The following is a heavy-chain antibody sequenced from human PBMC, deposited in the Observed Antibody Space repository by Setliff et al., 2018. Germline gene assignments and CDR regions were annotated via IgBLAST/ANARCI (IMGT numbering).Heavy chain of an antibody. Sequence: SVKVSCKASGGTFSSYGISWVRQAPGQGLEWMGGTIPMFGTTSYARQFQGRVTIITDEATSTAYMQLSSLGSEDTAVYYCVREGVDSRSSTDYRYYMDVWGKGTTVTVSS. J-gene: IGHJ6*03. D-gene: IGHD3-22*01. CDR3: VREGVDSRSSTDYRYYMDV. CDR2: TIPMFGTT. V-gene: IGHV1-69*05. CDR1: GGTFSSYG.